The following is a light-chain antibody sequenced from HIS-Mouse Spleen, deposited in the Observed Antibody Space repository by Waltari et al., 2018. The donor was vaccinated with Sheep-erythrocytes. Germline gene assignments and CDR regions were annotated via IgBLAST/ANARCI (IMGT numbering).Light chain of an antibody. Sequence: AIQLTQSPSSLSASVGDRVTIPCRASQGISSALAWYTQKPGKAPKLLIYDASSLESGVPSRFSGSGSGTEFTLTISSLQPEDFATYYCQQFNNYPRTFGQGTKVEIK. CDR1: QGISSA. CDR3: QQFNNYPRT. J-gene: IGKJ1*01. CDR2: DAS. V-gene: IGKV1D-13*01.